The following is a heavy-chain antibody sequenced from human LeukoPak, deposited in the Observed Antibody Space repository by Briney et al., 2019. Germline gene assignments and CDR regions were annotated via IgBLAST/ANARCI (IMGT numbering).Heavy chain of an antibody. D-gene: IGHD6-6*01. CDR3: GKERYGSSSVVDY. CDR1: GLTFNTYA. Sequence: GGSLRLSCAASGLTFNTYAMSWVRQAPGKGLQWVSTVSGSGAGTFYGDSVKGRFTISRDNSKNTVYLQMNSLRVEDTAVYHCGKERYGSSSVVDYWGHGTLVTVSS. V-gene: IGHV3-23*01. CDR2: VSGSGAGT. J-gene: IGHJ4*01.